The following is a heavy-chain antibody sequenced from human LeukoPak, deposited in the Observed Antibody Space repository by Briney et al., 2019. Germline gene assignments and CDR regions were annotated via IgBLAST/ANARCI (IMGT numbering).Heavy chain of an antibody. CDR3: AKGRYSGSYYNWFDP. V-gene: IGHV3-48*03. CDR1: GFTFSSYE. Sequence: PGGSLRLSCAASGFTFSSYEMNWVRQAPGKGLEWVSYITSSGSTIYYADSVKGRFTISRDTSKNTLYLQMNSLRAEDTAVYYCAKGRYSGSYYNWFDPWGQGTLVTVSS. J-gene: IGHJ5*02. CDR2: ITSSGSTI. D-gene: IGHD1-26*01.